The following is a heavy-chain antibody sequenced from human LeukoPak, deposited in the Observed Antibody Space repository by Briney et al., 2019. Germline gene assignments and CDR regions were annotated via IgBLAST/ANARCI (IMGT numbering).Heavy chain of an antibody. Sequence: GGPLRLSCAASGFTFSAYWMHWVRHAPGKGLVSVSRINSDGSSVTYADSVKGRFTISRDNAKNTLYLQMSSLRAEDTAVYYCARGVDYWGQGTLVTVSS. D-gene: IGHD2-8*01. CDR3: ARGVDY. V-gene: IGHV3-74*01. CDR2: INSDGSSV. CDR1: GFTFSAYW. J-gene: IGHJ4*02.